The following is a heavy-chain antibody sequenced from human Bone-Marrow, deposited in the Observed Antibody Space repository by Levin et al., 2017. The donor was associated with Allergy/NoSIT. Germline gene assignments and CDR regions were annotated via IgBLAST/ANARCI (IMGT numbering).Heavy chain of an antibody. CDR2: ITSTSSYM. Sequence: PGGSLRLSCAASGFSLSSYTFNWVRQAPGKGLEWVSSITSTSSYMYYADSVKGRFTISRDNAKNSLYLQMSSLRAEDTAIYYCARVGPYYDFWSDDYTGDYYYGMDVWGQGTAVTVSS. D-gene: IGHD3-3*01. CDR1: GFSLSSYT. V-gene: IGHV3-21*01. CDR3: ARVGPYYDFWSDDYTGDYYYGMDV. J-gene: IGHJ6*02.